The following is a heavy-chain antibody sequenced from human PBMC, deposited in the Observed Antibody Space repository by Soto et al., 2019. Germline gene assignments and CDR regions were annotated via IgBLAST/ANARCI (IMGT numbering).Heavy chain of an antibody. J-gene: IGHJ5*02. CDR2: IWYDGSNK. Sequence: VGSLRLSCAASGFTFSSYGMHWVRQAPGKGLEWVAVIWYDGSNKYYADSVKGRFTISRDNSKNTLYLQMNSLRAEDTAVYYCARAGDFWSGSYAQHWFDPWSQGTLVTVSS. D-gene: IGHD3-3*01. CDR1: GFTFSSYG. V-gene: IGHV3-33*01. CDR3: ARAGDFWSGSYAQHWFDP.